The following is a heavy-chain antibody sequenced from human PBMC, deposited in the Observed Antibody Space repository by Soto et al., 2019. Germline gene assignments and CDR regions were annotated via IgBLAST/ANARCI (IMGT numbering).Heavy chain of an antibody. V-gene: IGHV1-69*02. CDR1: GGTFSSYT. CDR2: IIPILGIA. D-gene: IGHD2-21*02. Sequence: QVQLVQSGAAVKKPGSSVKVSCKASGGTFSSYTISWVRQAPGQGLEWMGRIIPILGIANYAQKFQGRVTITADKSTSTAYMELSSLRSEDTAVYYCARGGVVTAILAFDIWGQGTMVTVSS. J-gene: IGHJ3*02. CDR3: ARGGVVTAILAFDI.